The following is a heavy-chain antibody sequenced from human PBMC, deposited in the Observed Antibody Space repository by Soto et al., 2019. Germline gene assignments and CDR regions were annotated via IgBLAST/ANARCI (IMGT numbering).Heavy chain of an antibody. CDR1: GDSIRSSSHY. D-gene: IGHD2-8*01. Sequence: QVQLQESGPGLVKPSETLSLTCTVSGDSIRSSSHYWAWNRQPPGKGLEWIGGFYYSGSPYYNPPXKXQVTMSVDTSKNQFSLNLNSVTAADTAVYYCYINGFWGQGTLVTVSS. V-gene: IGHV4-39*01. J-gene: IGHJ1*01. CDR3: YINGF. CDR2: FYYSGSP.